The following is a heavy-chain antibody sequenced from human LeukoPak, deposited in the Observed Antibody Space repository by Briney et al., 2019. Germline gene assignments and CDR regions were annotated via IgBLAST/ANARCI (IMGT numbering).Heavy chain of an antibody. CDR3: ASVYASGWYFDY. Sequence: ASVKVSCKASGYTFTGYYMHWVRQAPVQGLEWMGWINPNSGGTNYAQKFQGRVTMTRDTSISTAYMELSRLRSDDTAVCYCASVYASGWYFDYWGQGTLVTVSS. J-gene: IGHJ4*02. CDR1: GYTFTGYY. CDR2: INPNSGGT. V-gene: IGHV1-2*02. D-gene: IGHD6-19*01.